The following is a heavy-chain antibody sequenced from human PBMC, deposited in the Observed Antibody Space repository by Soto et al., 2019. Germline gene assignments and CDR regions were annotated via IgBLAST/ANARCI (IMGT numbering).Heavy chain of an antibody. V-gene: IGHV4-39*01. D-gene: IGHD3-22*01. CDR2: IYYSGST. CDR3: ARQGGPSYYDSSGYYTLGY. CDR1: GGSISSSSYYY. Sequence: SETLSLTCPVSGGSISSSSYYYWGWIRQPPGKGLEWIASIYYSGSTYYNPSLKSRVTISVDTSKNQFSLKLSSVTAADTAVYYCARQGGPSYYDSSGYYTLGYWGQGTLVTVSS. J-gene: IGHJ4*02.